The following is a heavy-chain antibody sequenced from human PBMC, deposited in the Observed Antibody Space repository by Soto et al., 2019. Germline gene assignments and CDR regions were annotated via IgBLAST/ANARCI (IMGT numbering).Heavy chain of an antibody. D-gene: IGHD3-22*01. J-gene: IGHJ4*02. CDR3: ATSSGYYSLDY. CDR1: GGSISSSSYY. Sequence: QLQLQESGPGLVKPSETLSLTCTVSGGSISSSSYYWGWIRQPPGKGLEWIGSIYYSGSTYYNPSLKSRVTISVDTSKNQFSLKLSSVTAADTAVYYCATSSGYYSLDYWGQGTLVTVSS. V-gene: IGHV4-39*01. CDR2: IYYSGST.